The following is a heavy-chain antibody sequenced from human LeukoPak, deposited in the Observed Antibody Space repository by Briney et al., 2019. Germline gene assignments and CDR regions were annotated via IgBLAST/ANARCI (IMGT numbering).Heavy chain of an antibody. Sequence: PGGSLRLSCAASGFTFSSYGMHWVRQAPGKGLEWVAFIRFDGSNKYYADSVKGRFIISRDNSKNTLDLQMNSLRAEDTAVYYCAKGAYGSESYWVDYWGQGTLVTVSS. D-gene: IGHD3-10*01. V-gene: IGHV3-30*02. CDR3: AKGAYGSESYWVDY. CDR2: IRFDGSNK. J-gene: IGHJ4*02. CDR1: GFTFSSYG.